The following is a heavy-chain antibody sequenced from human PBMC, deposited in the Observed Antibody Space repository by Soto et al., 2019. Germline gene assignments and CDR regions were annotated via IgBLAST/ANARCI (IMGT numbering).Heavy chain of an antibody. D-gene: IGHD4-17*01. Sequence: GGSLRLSCEASGFTFSSYGMHWVRQAPGKGLEWVAVISYDGSNKYYADSVKGRFTISRDNSKNTLYLQMNSLRAEDTAVYYCAKNTGSYDDYRYYFDYWGQGTLVTVSS. CDR2: ISYDGSNK. CDR1: GFTFSSYG. V-gene: IGHV3-30*18. J-gene: IGHJ4*02. CDR3: AKNTGSYDDYRYYFDY.